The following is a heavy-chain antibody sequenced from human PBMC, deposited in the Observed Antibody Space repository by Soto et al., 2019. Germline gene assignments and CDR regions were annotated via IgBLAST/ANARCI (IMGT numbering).Heavy chain of an antibody. V-gene: IGHV4-31*03. CDR1: GGSISSGGYY. J-gene: IGHJ5*02. Sequence: QVQLQESGPGLVKPSQTLSLTCTVSGGSISSGGYYWSWIRQHPGKGLEWIGYIYYSGGTYYNPSLKRRVTISVDTSKNQFSLKLSSVTAADTAVYYCARGDGGSWYSADPWGQGTLVTVSS. D-gene: IGHD2-15*01. CDR2: IYYSGGT. CDR3: ARGDGGSWYSADP.